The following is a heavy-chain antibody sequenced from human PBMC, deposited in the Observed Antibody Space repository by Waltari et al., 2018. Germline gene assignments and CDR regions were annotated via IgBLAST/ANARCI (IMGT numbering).Heavy chain of an antibody. J-gene: IGHJ6*02. CDR2: IYPGASDT. V-gene: IGHV5-51*01. D-gene: IGHD3-3*01. CDR1: GYSFTSYW. Sequence: EVQLVQSGAEVKKPGESLKISCKGSGYSFTSYWIGWVRQMPGKGLEWMGIIYPGASDTRYSPSFQGQVTISADKSISTAYLQWSSLKASDTAMYYCARTVWSGFLYYYYGMDVWGQGTTVTVSS. CDR3: ARTVWSGFLYYYYGMDV.